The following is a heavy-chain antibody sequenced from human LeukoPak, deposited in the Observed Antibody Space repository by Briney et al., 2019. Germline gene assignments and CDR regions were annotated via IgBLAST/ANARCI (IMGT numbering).Heavy chain of an antibody. J-gene: IGHJ4*02. CDR2: MNPNTPKA. D-gene: IGHD3-9*01. CDR3: ARVARRTYDWLSRPDYFDY. V-gene: IGHV1-8*01. CDR1: GYTFTNYD. Sequence: GCSVRVSCQTSGYTFTNYDITWVRQATGQGLAWMAWMNPNTPKAGYAQKFQGRVTMTSNTSISTAYMELSSLRSEDTAGYYCARVARRTYDWLSRPDYFDYWGQGPLVTVSS.